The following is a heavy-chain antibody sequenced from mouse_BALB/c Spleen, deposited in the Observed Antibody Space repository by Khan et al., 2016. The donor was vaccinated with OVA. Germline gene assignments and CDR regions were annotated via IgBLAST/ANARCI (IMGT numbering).Heavy chain of an antibody. D-gene: IGHD2-10*01. J-gene: IGHJ4*01. V-gene: IGHV2-6-1*01. CDR2: IWSDGSI. CDR1: GFSLTNYG. CDR3: ARQPYYHYYILDY. Sequence: QVQLKLPGPRLVAPSQSLSITCTISGFSLTNYGIHLVRHPPGKGLQWLVVIWSDGSITYSSVLKSRLSISKDNSKSQVFLKMNSHQTDDTAMYYCARQPYYHYYILDYWGQGTSVTVSS.